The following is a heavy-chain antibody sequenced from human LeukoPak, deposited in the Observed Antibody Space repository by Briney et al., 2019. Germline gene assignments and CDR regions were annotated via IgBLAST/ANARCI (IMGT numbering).Heavy chain of an antibody. V-gene: IGHV3-23*01. CDR1: GITLSNYG. D-gene: IGHD3-10*01. J-gene: IGHJ4*02. Sequence: GGSLRLSCAVSGITLSNYGMSWVRQAPGKGLEWVAGISDSGGRTNYADSVKGRFTISRDNPKNTLHLQMNSLRAEDTAVYFCARRGVVIRVFLVGFHKEAYYFDSWGQGALVTVSS. CDR3: ARRGVVIRVFLVGFHKEAYYFDS. CDR2: ISDSGGRT.